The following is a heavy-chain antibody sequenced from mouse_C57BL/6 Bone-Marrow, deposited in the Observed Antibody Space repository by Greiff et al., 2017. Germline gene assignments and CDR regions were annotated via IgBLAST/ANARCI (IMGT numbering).Heavy chain of an antibody. CDR1: GYTFTSYW. CDR3: ARKEGYSYGSSYPYYAMDY. V-gene: IGHV1-61*01. J-gene: IGHJ4*01. D-gene: IGHD1-1*01. CDR2: IYPSDSET. Sequence: QVQLQQPGAELVRPGSSVKLSCKASGYTFTSYWMDWVKQRPGQGLEWIGNIYPSDSETHYNQKFKDKATLTVDKSSSTAYMQLSSLTSEDSAVXYCARKEGYSYGSSYPYYAMDYWGQGTSVTVSS.